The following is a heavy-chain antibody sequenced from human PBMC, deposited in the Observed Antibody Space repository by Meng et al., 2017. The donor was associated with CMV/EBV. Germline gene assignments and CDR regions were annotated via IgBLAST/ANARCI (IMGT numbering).Heavy chain of an antibody. V-gene: IGHV3-13*01. CDR2: IGTAGDT. D-gene: IGHD3-22*01. CDR3: ARGTPDITMIVPPVAFDI. CDR1: GFTFSSYD. Sequence: GESLKISCAASGFTFSSYDMHWVRQATGKGLEWVSAIGTAGDTYYPGSVKGRFTISRKNAKNSLYLQMNSLRAGDTAVYYCARGTPDITMIVPPVAFDIWGQGTMVTVSS. J-gene: IGHJ3*02.